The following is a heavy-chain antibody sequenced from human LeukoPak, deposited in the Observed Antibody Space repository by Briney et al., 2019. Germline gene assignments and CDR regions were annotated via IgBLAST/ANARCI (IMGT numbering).Heavy chain of an antibody. Sequence: GGSLRLSCAASGFTFTDYAMHWVRQAPGKGLEWVAVISYDGSNKYYADSVKGRFTISRDNSKNTVYLQVNSLRAEDTAVYYCAKVKRAIDPFFDYWGQGTLVTVSS. CDR3: AKVKRAIDPFFDY. CDR2: ISYDGSNK. J-gene: IGHJ4*02. CDR1: GFTFTDYA. V-gene: IGHV3-30-3*01.